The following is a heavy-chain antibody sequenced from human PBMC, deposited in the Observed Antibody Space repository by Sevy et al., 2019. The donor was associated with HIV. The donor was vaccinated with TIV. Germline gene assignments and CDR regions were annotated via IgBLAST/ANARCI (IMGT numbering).Heavy chain of an antibody. CDR1: GFTFSNYA. CDR2: ISYDGSNK. D-gene: IGHD2-21*02. CDR3: AKDGLHSGDFEYFQD. J-gene: IGHJ1*01. V-gene: IGHV3-30*04. Sequence: GGSLRLSCAASGFTFSNYAMHWVRQAPGKGPEWVAVISYDGSNKYYADSVKGRFTISRDNSKNTLYLQMNNLRVEDTALYYCAKDGLHSGDFEYFQDWGQGTLVTVSS.